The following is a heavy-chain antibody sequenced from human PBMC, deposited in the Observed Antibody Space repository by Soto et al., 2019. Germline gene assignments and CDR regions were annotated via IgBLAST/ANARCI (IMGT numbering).Heavy chain of an antibody. CDR1: GGSISTYY. Sequence: PSETLSLTCTVSGGSISTYYWHWIRQPPGKGLEWIGYIYNNGSTNYIPSLKSRVTISLDRSKKQFSLTLNSVTSADTAVYYCARGYGSGSTPSLYYGMDVWGQGTTVTVSS. CDR3: ARGYGSGSTPSLYYGMDV. J-gene: IGHJ6*02. V-gene: IGHV4-59*01. D-gene: IGHD3-10*01. CDR2: IYNNGST.